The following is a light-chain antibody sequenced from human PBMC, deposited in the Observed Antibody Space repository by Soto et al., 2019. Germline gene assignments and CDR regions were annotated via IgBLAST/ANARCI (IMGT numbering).Light chain of an antibody. Sequence: DIQMTQSPSSLSASVGDRVTITCRASQSISTYLNWYQQKPGKAPKLLISAASSLQSGVPSRFGGSGSGTDFTLNINSLQSEDSATYYCQQSYSAPPHTFGGGTKVQIK. V-gene: IGKV1-39*01. CDR2: AAS. CDR1: QSISTY. CDR3: QQSYSAPPHT. J-gene: IGKJ4*01.